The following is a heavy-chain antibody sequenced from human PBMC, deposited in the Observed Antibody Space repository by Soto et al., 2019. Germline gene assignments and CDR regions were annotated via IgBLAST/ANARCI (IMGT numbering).Heavy chain of an antibody. CDR1: GGSISSSSYY. V-gene: IGHV4-39*01. D-gene: IGHD2-21*01. CDR3: ARLASLTLGQADYYGMDV. J-gene: IGHJ6*02. CDR2: IYYSGST. Sequence: LSLTCTVSGGSISSSSYYWGWIRQPPGKGLEWIGSIYYSGSTYYNPSLKSRVTISVDTSKNQFSLKLSSVTAADTAVYYCARLASLTLGQADYYGMDVWGQGTTVTVSS.